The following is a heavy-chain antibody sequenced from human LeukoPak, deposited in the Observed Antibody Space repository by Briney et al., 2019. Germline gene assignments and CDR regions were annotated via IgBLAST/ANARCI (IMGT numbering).Heavy chain of an antibody. Sequence: PGGSLRLSCAASGFTVSSNYMSWVRQAPGKGLEWVSVIYSGVSTYYADSVKGRFTISRDSSKNTLYLQMNSLRAEDTAVYYCARDLSSSGYDYWGQGTLVTVSS. CDR2: IYSGVST. J-gene: IGHJ4*02. CDR1: GFTVSSNY. V-gene: IGHV3-66*01. CDR3: ARDLSSSGYDY. D-gene: IGHD3-22*01.